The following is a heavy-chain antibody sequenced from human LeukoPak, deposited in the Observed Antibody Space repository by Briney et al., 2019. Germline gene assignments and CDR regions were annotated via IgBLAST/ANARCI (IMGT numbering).Heavy chain of an antibody. CDR3: ARDRETGDGMDV. V-gene: IGHV1-2*04. J-gene: IGHJ6*02. Sequence: ASVKVSCKASGYTFTGYYMHWVRQAPGQGLEWMGLINPNSGGTNYAQKFQGWVTMTRDTSISTAYMELSRLRSDDTAVYYCARDRETGDGMDVWGQGTMVTVSS. CDR1: GYTFTGYY. CDR2: INPNSGGT.